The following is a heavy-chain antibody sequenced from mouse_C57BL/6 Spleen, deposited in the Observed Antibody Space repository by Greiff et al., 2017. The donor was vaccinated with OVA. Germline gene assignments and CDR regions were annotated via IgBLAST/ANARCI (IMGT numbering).Heavy chain of an antibody. D-gene: IGHD3-1*01. V-gene: IGHV1-54*01. J-gene: IGHJ2*01. CDR3: ARSGDGGCYFAY. Sequence: QVQLQQSGAELVRPGTSVKVSCKASGYAFTNYLIEWVKQRPGQGLEWIGAINPGSGGTNYNEKFKGQATLTVDKSSSTAYMQLSSLTSEDSAVYVRARSGDGGCYFAYWGQGTTLTVSS. CDR2: INPGSGGT. CDR1: GYAFTNYL.